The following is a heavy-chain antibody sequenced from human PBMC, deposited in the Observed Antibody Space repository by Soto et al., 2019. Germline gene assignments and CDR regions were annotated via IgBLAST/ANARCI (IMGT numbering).Heavy chain of an antibody. J-gene: IGHJ4*02. CDR1: GYTFTSYY. CDR3: ARKGMATIPFDY. V-gene: IGHV1-46*01. D-gene: IGHD5-12*01. CDR2: INPSGGST. Sequence: QVQLVQSGAEVKKPGASVKVSCKASGYTFTSYYMHWVRQAPGQGLEWMGIINPSGGSTSYAQKFQGRVTMTRDTSTSTVYMELSSLRSGDTAVYYCARKGMATIPFDYWGQGTLVTVSS.